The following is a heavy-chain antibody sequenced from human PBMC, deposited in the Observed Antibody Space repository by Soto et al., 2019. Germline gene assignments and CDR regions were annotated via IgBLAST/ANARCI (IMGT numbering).Heavy chain of an antibody. V-gene: IGHV1-8*01. CDR3: ARGLTPDWFDP. CDR1: GYTFTRYD. J-gene: IGHJ5*02. D-gene: IGHD3-9*01. Sequence: QVQLVQSGAEVKKAGASVKVSCKASGYTFTRYDINWVRQATGQGREWMGWMNPISGNTGYAQKFQGRVTLTRNTSISTAYMELSSLRSDDTAVYYCARGLTPDWFDPWGQGTLGTVSS. CDR2: MNPISGNT.